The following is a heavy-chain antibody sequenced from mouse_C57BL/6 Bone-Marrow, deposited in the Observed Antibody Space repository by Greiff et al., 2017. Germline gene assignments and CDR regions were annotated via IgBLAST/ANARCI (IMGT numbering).Heavy chain of an antibody. CDR3: ARSFYGPAWFAY. D-gene: IGHD1-2*01. CDR1: GYTFTSYW. CDR2: INPSSGYT. V-gene: IGHV1-7*01. Sequence: QVQLQQSGAELAKPGASVKLSCKASGYTFTSYWMHWVKQRPGQGLEWIGYINPSSGYTKYNQKFKDKATLTAYKSSSTAYMQLSSLTYEDSAVYYCARSFYGPAWFAYWGQGTLVTVSA. J-gene: IGHJ3*01.